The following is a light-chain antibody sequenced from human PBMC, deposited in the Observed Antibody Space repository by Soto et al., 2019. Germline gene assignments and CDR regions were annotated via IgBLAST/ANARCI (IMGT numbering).Light chain of an antibody. CDR3: QQYSSDLT. Sequence: ETQITHSPSTLSATVGDRVTITCRASQSISRWLSWYQHKPGKAPKLLIYKASNLENGVPSRFSARGSGTEFTLSISSLKHDDFATYYCQQYSSDLTFGQG. CDR1: QSISRW. CDR2: KAS. J-gene: IGKJ1*01. V-gene: IGKV1-5*03.